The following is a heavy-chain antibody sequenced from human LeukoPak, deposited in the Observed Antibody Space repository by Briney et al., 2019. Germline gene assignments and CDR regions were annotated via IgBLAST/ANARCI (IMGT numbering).Heavy chain of an antibody. V-gene: IGHV3-48*01. CDR3: AKDYYGSGSYSFY. D-gene: IGHD3-10*01. CDR1: GFTFSTYG. Sequence: GGSLRLSCTASGFTFSTYGMHWVRQAPGKGLEWVSYSSGSGSTIYYADSVKGRFTISRDNSKNTLYLQMNSLRAEDTAVYYCAKDYYGSGSYSFYWGQGTLVTVSS. CDR2: SSGSGSTI. J-gene: IGHJ4*02.